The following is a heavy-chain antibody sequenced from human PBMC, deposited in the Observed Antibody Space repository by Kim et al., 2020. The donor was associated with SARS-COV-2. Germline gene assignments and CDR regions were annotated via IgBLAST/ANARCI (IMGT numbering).Heavy chain of an antibody. CDR3: ATDRIVGAEGIY. CDR2: IYYSGST. J-gene: IGHJ4*02. V-gene: IGHV4-39*02. D-gene: IGHD1-26*01. Sequence: SETLSLTCTVSGGSISSSSYYWGWIRQPPGKGLEWIGSIYYSGSTYYNPSLKSRVTISVDTSKNQFSLKLSSVTAADTAVYYCATDRIVGAEGIYWGQGTLVTVSS. CDR1: GGSISSSSYY.